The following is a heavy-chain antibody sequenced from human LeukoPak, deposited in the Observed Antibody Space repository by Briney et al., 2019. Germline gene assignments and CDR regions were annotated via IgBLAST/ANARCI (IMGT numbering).Heavy chain of an antibody. Sequence: PGGSLRLSCAASGFTFSSYAMSWVRQAPGKGREWVSAISGSGGSTYYADSVKGRFTISRDNSKNTLYLQMNSLRAEDTAVYYCAGSGWHIKAHFDYWGQGTLVTVSS. CDR2: ISGSGGST. J-gene: IGHJ4*02. V-gene: IGHV3-23*01. CDR1: GFTFSSYA. D-gene: IGHD6-19*01. CDR3: AGSGWHIKAHFDY.